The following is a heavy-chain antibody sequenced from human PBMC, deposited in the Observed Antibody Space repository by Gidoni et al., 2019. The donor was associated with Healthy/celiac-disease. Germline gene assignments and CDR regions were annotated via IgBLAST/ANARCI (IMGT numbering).Heavy chain of an antibody. CDR2: IDWDDDK. J-gene: IGHJ4*02. D-gene: IGHD3-22*01. Sequence: QVTLRESGPALVKPTQTLTLTCTFPGFSLSTSGMCVSWIRQPPGKALEWLARIDWDDDKYYSTSLKTRLTISKDTSKNQVVLTMTNMDPVDTATYYCARIYYDSSGYSRGIDYWGQGTLVTVSS. CDR3: ARIYYDSSGYSRGIDY. V-gene: IGHV2-70*15. CDR1: GFSLSTSGMC.